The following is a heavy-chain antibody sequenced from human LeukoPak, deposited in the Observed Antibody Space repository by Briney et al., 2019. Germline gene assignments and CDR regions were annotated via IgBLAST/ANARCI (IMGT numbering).Heavy chain of an antibody. CDR2: MKQDGSEK. CDR1: GFTFSVYW. V-gene: IGHV3-7*01. CDR3: ARDLRPYGADY. D-gene: IGHD4-17*01. Sequence: PGGSLRLSCAAPGFTFSVYWMSWVRQAPGKGLEWVANMKQDGSEKNYVDSVKGRFTISRDNAKNSLYLQMNSLRAEDTAVYYCARDLRPYGADYWGQGTLVTVSS. J-gene: IGHJ4*02.